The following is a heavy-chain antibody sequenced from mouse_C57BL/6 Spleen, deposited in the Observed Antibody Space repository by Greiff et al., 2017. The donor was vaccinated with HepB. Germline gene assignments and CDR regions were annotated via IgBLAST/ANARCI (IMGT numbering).Heavy chain of an antibody. CDR3: AREEVDWYFDV. CDR2: IYPGDGDT. J-gene: IGHJ1*03. V-gene: IGHV1-82*01. CDR1: GYAFSSSW. Sequence: VKLMESGPELVKPGASVKISCKASGYAFSSSWMNWVKQRPGKGLEWIGRIYPGDGDTNYNGKFKGKATLTADKSSSTAYMQLSSLTSEDSAVYFCAREEVDWYFDVWGTGTTVTVSS.